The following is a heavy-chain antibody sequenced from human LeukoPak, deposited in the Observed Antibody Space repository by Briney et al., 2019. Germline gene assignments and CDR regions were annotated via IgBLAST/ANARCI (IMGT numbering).Heavy chain of an antibody. CDR3: TDVGATDAGY. J-gene: IGHJ4*02. D-gene: IGHD1-26*01. V-gene: IGHV3-73*01. Sequence: GGSLKLSCAASGFTFSGSAMHWVRQASGKGLEWVGRIRSKANSYATAYAAPVKGRFTISRDDSKNTAYLQMNSLKTEDTAVYYCTDVGATDAGYWGQGTLVTVSS. CDR1: GFTFSGSA. CDR2: IRSKANSYAT.